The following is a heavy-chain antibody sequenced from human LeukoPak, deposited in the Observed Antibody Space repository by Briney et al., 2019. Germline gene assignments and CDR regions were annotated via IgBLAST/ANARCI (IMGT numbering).Heavy chain of an antibody. J-gene: IGHJ4*02. Sequence: GGSLRLSCAASGFTFSSYGMHWVRQAPGKGLEWVAVIWYDGSNKYYADSVKGRFTISRDNSKNTLYLQMNSLRAEDTAVYYCAREHFIGYGSLGYWGQGTLVTVSS. V-gene: IGHV3-33*01. CDR3: AREHFIGYGSLGY. CDR1: GFTFSSYG. CDR2: IWYDGSNK. D-gene: IGHD5-12*01.